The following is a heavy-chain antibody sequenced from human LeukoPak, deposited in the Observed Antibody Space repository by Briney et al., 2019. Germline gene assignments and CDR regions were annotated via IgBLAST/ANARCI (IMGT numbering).Heavy chain of an antibody. V-gene: IGHV3-33*01. Sequence: GGSLRLSCAASGFTFSSYGMHWVRQAPGTRLEWVAVIWYDGSNKYYADSVKGRFTISRDNSKNTLYLQMNSLRAEDTAVYYCARVRKDYGDYAFVYWGQGTLVTVSS. CDR3: ARVRKDYGDYAFVY. J-gene: IGHJ4*02. D-gene: IGHD4-17*01. CDR2: IWYDGSNK. CDR1: GFTFSSYG.